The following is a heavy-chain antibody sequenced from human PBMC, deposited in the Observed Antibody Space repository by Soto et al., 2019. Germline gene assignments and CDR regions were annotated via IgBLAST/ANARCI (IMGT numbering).Heavy chain of an antibody. CDR1: GYTFTTYD. CDR3: ARDPYHVLMVNAPNLYGRDV. J-gene: IGHJ6*02. Sequence: ASVKVSCKASGYTFTTYDISWVRQAPGQGLEWMGRISTYNGNTNYPQSLQGRLTMTTDTSTTTAYMELRNLRSDDTAVYYCARDPYHVLMVNAPNLYGRDVWG. V-gene: IGHV1-18*01. CDR2: ISTYNGNT. D-gene: IGHD2-8*01.